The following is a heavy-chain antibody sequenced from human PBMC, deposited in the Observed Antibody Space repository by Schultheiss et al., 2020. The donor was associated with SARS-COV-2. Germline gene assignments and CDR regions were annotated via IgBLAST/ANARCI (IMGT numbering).Heavy chain of an antibody. CDR3: ARPSVTNRDRYYYYGMDV. CDR2: ISGSGGST. D-gene: IGHD3-10*01. J-gene: IGHJ6*02. Sequence: GGSLRLSCAASGFTFSSYSMNWVRQAPGKGLEWVSAISGSGGSTYYADSVKGRFTISRDNSKNTLYLQMNSLRAEDTAVYYCARPSVTNRDRYYYYGMDVWGQGTTVTVSS. V-gene: IGHV3-23*01. CDR1: GFTFSSYS.